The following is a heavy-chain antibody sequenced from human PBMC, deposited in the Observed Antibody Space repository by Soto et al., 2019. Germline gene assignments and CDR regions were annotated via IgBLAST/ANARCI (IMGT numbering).Heavy chain of an antibody. J-gene: IGHJ4*02. CDR1: GGSFSGYY. CDR2: INHSGSP. D-gene: IGHD3-10*01. Sequence: QVQLQQWGAGLLKPSETLSLTCAVYGGSFSGYYWSWIRQPPGKGLEWIGEINHSGSPNYNPSLNGRVTISVDTSKNQFSLQLCSVPAAYTAVYYCARGACFGRLPATDYWGQGTLVTVSS. CDR3: ARGACFGRLPATDY. V-gene: IGHV4-34*01.